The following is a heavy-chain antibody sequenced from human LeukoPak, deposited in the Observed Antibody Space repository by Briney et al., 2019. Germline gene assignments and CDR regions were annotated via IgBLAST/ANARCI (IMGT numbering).Heavy chain of an antibody. J-gene: IGHJ4*02. V-gene: IGHV4-59*01. CDR3: AARGRGSYFGY. D-gene: IGHD3-16*01. CDR2: IYYSGST. Sequence: SETLSLTCTVSGGSISSYYWSWIRQPPGKGLEWIGYIYYSGSTNYNPSLKSRVTISVDTSKNQFSLKLSSVTAADTAVYYCAARGRGSYFGYWGQGTLVTVSS. CDR1: GGSISSYY.